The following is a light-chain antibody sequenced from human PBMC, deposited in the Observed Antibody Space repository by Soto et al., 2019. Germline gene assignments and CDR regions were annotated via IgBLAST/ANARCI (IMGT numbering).Light chain of an antibody. CDR3: QQYSTSYRT. CDR2: KAS. J-gene: IGKJ1*01. Sequence: MQMTQSASTLSAYVGDRVTITCRASQSISSWLAWYQQKPGKAPKLLIYKASSLESGVPSRFSGSGSGTEFTLTISSLQPDDFATYYCQQYSTSYRTFGQGTRVEIK. CDR1: QSISSW. V-gene: IGKV1-5*03.